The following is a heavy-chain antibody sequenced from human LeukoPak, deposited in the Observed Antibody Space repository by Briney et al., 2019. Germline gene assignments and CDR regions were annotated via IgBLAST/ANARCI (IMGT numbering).Heavy chain of an antibody. CDR2: ISYDGSNK. CDR3: ARVMRGSRGLFDY. D-gene: IGHD3-10*01. CDR1: GFIFSSYG. J-gene: IGHJ4*02. V-gene: IGHV3-30*03. Sequence: GGSLTLSCPASGFIFSSYGMHWVRQAPGRGLEWVAVISYDGSNKYYAGSVRGRFTISRDNAKNSLYLQLNSLRTEDTALYDFARVMRGSRGLFDYWGQGTLVTVSS.